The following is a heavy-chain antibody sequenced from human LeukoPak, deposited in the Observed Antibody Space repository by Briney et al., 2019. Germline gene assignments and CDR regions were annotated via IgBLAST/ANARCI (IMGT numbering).Heavy chain of an antibody. CDR1: GFTFSSYG. CDR2: IRYDGSNK. Sequence: TGGSLRLSCAASGFTFSSYGMHWVRQAPGKGLEWVAFIRYDGSNKHYADSVKGRFTISRDNSKNTLYLQMNSLRAEDTAVYYCAKSGYGSGSYYIFDYWGQGTLVTVSS. V-gene: IGHV3-30*02. D-gene: IGHD3-10*01. CDR3: AKSGYGSGSYYIFDY. J-gene: IGHJ4*02.